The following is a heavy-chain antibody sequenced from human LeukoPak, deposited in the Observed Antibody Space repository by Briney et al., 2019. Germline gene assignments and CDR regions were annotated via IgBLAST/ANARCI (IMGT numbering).Heavy chain of an antibody. CDR2: INAGKGNT. D-gene: IGHD3-22*01. J-gene: IGHJ4*02. V-gene: IGHV1-3*01. CDR3: ARGNYYYDSSGYYPVPDY. CDR1: GYTFTSYA. Sequence: ASVKVPCKASGYTFTSYAIHWVRQAPGQRPEWMGWINAGKGNTKYSQNFQDRVTITRDTSTSTAYMELSSLRSEDTAVYFCARGNYYYDSSGYYPVPDYWGQGTLVTVSS.